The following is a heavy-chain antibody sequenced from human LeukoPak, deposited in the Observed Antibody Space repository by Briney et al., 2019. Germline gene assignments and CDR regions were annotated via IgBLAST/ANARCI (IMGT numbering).Heavy chain of an antibody. Sequence: GGSLRLSCAASGYTFSSYAMSWVRQAPGEGLECVSAICGSGGITYHADAVMGRFCISRYNSKNTLSLQMNSLRAEDAAVYYCARAGWFVELLLSYYFDYWGQGTLVTVSS. V-gene: IGHV3-23*01. CDR2: ICGSGGIT. J-gene: IGHJ4*02. CDR1: GYTFSSYA. CDR3: ARAGWFVELLLSYYFDY. D-gene: IGHD3-10*01.